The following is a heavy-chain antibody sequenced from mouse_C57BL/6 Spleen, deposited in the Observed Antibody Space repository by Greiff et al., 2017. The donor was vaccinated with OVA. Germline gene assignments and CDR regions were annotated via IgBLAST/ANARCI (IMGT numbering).Heavy chain of an antibody. CDR2: IDPENGDT. CDR3: TITTVVAGAMDY. CDR1: GFNIKDDY. V-gene: IGHV14-4*01. Sequence: VQLQQSGAELVRPGASVKLSCTASGFNIKDDYMHWVKQRPEQGLEWIGWIDPENGDTEYASKFKGKATITADTSSNTAYLQLSSLTSEDTAVYYCTITTVVAGAMDYWGQGTSVTVSS. J-gene: IGHJ4*01. D-gene: IGHD1-1*01.